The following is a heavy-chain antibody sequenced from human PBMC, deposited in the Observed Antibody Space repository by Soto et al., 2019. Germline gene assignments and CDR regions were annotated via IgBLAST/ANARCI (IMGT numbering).Heavy chain of an antibody. CDR2: ISYDGSNK. J-gene: IGHJ4*02. V-gene: IGHV3-30-3*01. CDR1: GFTFSSHA. Sequence: GGSLRLSCAASGFTFSSHAMHWVRQAPGKGLEWVAVISYDGSNKYYADSVKGRFTISRDNSKNTLYLQMNSLRAEDTAVYYCARDRFTMVRGVTMFDYWGQGTLVTVSS. CDR3: ARDRFTMVRGVTMFDY. D-gene: IGHD3-10*01.